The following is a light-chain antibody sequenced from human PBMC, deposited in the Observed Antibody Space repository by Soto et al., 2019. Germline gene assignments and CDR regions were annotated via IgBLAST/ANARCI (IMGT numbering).Light chain of an antibody. V-gene: IGLV1-40*01. CDR2: GNS. CDR3: QSYDSSLAWV. J-gene: IGLJ3*02. CDR1: SSNIGAGYD. Sequence: QTVVTQPPSVSGDPGQRVTISCTGSSSNIGAGYDVHWYQQLPGTAPKLLIYGNSNRPSGVPDRFSGSKSGTSASLAITGLQAEDEADYYCQSYDSSLAWVFGGGTKLTVL.